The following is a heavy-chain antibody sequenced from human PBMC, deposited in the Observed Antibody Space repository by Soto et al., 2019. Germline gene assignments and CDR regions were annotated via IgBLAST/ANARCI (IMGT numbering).Heavy chain of an antibody. Sequence: SVKVSCKASGGTFSSYAISWVRQAPGQGLEWMGGIIPIFGTANYAQKFQGRVTITADESTSTAYMELSSLRSEDTAVYYCARIGSGPRNYYYYGMDFWGQGTTVTVSS. V-gene: IGHV1-69*13. CDR2: IIPIFGTA. CDR1: GGTFSSYA. CDR3: ARIGSGPRNYYYYGMDF. J-gene: IGHJ6*02. D-gene: IGHD6-19*01.